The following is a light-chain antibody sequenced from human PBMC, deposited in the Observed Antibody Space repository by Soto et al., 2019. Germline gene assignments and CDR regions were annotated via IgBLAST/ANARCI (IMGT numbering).Light chain of an antibody. CDR3: QQYNNWPPVYT. CDR1: QSVSSN. Sequence: EIVMTQSPATLSVSPGERATLSCRASQSVSSNLAWYQQKPGQAPRLLIYGASTRATGIPARFSGSGCGTEFTLTLSSLQPEDFAVYYCQQYNNWPPVYTFGQGTKLEIK. CDR2: GAS. V-gene: IGKV3-15*01. J-gene: IGKJ2*01.